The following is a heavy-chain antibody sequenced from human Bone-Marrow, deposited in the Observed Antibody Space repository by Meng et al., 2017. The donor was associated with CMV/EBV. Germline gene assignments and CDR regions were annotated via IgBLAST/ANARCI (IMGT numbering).Heavy chain of an antibody. Sequence: GESRKISCAASGFTDSSNYMSWVRQAPGKGLEWVSVIYSGGSTYYADSVKGRFTISRDNSKNTLYLQMNSLRAEDTAVYYCARERVVPAAKGFAYYYYGMDVWGQGTTVTVAS. CDR3: ARERVVPAAKGFAYYYYGMDV. CDR2: IYSGGST. V-gene: IGHV3-53*01. CDR1: GFTDSSNY. J-gene: IGHJ6*02. D-gene: IGHD2-2*01.